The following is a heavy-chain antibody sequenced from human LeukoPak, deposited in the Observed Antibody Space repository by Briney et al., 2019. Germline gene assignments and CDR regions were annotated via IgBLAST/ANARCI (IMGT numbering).Heavy chain of an antibody. CDR3: ATGIAARPGGSFDY. CDR2: ISSSSSTI. CDR1: GFTFSSYE. D-gene: IGHD6-6*01. Sequence: PGGSLRLSCAASGFTFSSYEMNWVRQAPGKGLEWVSYISSSSSTIYYADSVKGRFTISRDNAKNSLYLQMNSLRAEDTAVYYCATGIAARPGGSFDYWGQGTLVTVSS. V-gene: IGHV3-48*03. J-gene: IGHJ4*02.